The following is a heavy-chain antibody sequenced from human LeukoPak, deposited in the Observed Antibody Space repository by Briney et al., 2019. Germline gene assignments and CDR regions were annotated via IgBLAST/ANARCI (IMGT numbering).Heavy chain of an antibody. V-gene: IGHV3-30*18. D-gene: IGHD3-16*02. Sequence: GGSLRLSCAASGFTFSSYGMHWVRQAPGKGLEWVAVISYDGSNKYYADSVKGRFTISRDNSKNTLYLQMNSLRAEDTAVYYCAKFEDGNVDYVWGSYRYSFDYWGQGTLVTVSS. CDR3: AKFEDGNVDYVWGSYRYSFDY. J-gene: IGHJ4*02. CDR1: GFTFSSYG. CDR2: ISYDGSNK.